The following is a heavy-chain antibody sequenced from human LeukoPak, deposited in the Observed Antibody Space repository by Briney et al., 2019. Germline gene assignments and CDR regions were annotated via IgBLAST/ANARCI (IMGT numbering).Heavy chain of an antibody. D-gene: IGHD2-15*01. V-gene: IGHV3-30-3*01. Sequence: GALRLSCAASGFSFSSYAMHWVRQAPGKGLEWVAAIPNDGSKTYYADSVKGRFTISRDNSKNTVYLQMNNLRADDTAVYYCAKSVVVITFRFDDWGQGALVTVSS. J-gene: IGHJ4*02. CDR3: AKSVVVITFRFDD. CDR2: IPNDGSKT. CDR1: GFSFSSYA.